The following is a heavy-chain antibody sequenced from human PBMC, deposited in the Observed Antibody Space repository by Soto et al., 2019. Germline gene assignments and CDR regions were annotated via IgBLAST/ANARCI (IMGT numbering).Heavy chain of an antibody. CDR3: ASKAAAAPTA. J-gene: IGHJ5*02. V-gene: IGHV4-39*07. CDR1: GDSIITSSYF. Sequence: SETLSLTCSVSGDSIITSSYFWAWIRQPPGKGLEWIGEINHSGSTNYNPSLKSRVTISVDTSKNQFSLKLSSVTAADTAVYYCASKAAAAPTAWGQGTLVTVS. CDR2: INHSGST. D-gene: IGHD6-13*01.